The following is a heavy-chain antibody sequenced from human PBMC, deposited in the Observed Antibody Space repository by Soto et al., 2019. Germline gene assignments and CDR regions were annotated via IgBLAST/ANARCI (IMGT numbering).Heavy chain of an antibody. CDR2: ISAYNGNT. D-gene: IGHD5-18*01. Sequence: ASVKVSCKASGYTFTSYGISWVRQAPGQGLEWMGWISAYNGNTNYAQKLQGRVTMTTDTSTSTAYMELRSLRSDEKAVYYCAREAKAMVLKYYFYGMDIWGQGTTVTVSS. J-gene: IGHJ6*02. CDR3: AREAKAMVLKYYFYGMDI. V-gene: IGHV1-18*04. CDR1: GYTFTSYG.